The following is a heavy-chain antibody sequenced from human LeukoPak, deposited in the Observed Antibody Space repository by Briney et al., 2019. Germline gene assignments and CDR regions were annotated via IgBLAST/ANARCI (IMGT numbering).Heavy chain of an antibody. CDR2: INHSGST. D-gene: IGHD6-13*01. J-gene: IGHJ1*01. Sequence: SETLSLTCAVYGGSFSGYYWSWIRQPPGKGLEWIGEINHSGSTNYNPSLKSRVTISVDTSKNQFSLKLSSATAADTAVYYCARGRPYSSSWYPYQHWGQGTLVTVSS. V-gene: IGHV4-34*01. CDR1: GGSFSGYY. CDR3: ARGRPYSSSWYPYQH.